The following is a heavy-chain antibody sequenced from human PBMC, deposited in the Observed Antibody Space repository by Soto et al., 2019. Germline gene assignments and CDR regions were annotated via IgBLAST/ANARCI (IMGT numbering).Heavy chain of an antibody. D-gene: IGHD5-18*01. J-gene: IGHJ4*02. V-gene: IGHV3-33*01. Sequence: QVQLVESGGGVVQPGRSLRLSCAASGFTFSSYGMHWVRQAPGKGLEWVAVIWNDGSNKYYADSVKGRFTISSNNSKNTLYLEMNSLRAEDTAVYYCARDRLIEPAQDTAEEGAFDYWGQGTLVTVSS. CDR2: IWNDGSNK. CDR1: GFTFSSYG. CDR3: ARDRLIEPAQDTAEEGAFDY.